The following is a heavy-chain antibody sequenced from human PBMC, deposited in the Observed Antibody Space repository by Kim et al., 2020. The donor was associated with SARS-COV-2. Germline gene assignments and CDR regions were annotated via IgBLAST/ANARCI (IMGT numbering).Heavy chain of an antibody. V-gene: IGHV3-64D*06. CDR3: VKRPSCTSIVCSEPFDF. CDR2: VDTTGGVT. CDR1: GFTFGDHA. D-gene: IGHD2-21*01. Sequence: GGSLRLSCSASGFTFGDHAMEWVRQAPGKGLEFVSGVDTTGGVTFYADSVTGRFTVSRDNSKKILFLQMSSLRTDDTAVYFCVKRPSCTSIVCSEPFDFWGQGTLVTVSS. J-gene: IGHJ4*02.